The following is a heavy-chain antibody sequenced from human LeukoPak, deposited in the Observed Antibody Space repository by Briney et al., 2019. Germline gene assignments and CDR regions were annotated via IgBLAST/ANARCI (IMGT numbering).Heavy chain of an antibody. V-gene: IGHV4-39*01. CDR3: ARSIMITFGGVIQHYFDY. Sequence: SETLSLTCTVSGGSISSSSYYWGWIRQTPGKGLEWIGSIYYSGSTYYNPSLKSRVTISVDTSKNQFSLKLSSVTAADTAVYYCARSIMITFGGVIQHYFDYWGQGTLVTVSS. D-gene: IGHD3-16*02. J-gene: IGHJ4*02. CDR2: IYYSGST. CDR1: GGSISSSSYY.